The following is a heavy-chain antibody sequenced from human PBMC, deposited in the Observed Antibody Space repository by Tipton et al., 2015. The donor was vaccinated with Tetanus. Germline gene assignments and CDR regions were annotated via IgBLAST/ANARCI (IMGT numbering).Heavy chain of an antibody. J-gene: IGHJ4*02. CDR2: ITPRGSS. CDR3: ARHPPPYYYGSGSYLDY. D-gene: IGHD3-10*01. CDR1: GGSLSGHF. V-gene: IGHV4-34*01. Sequence: LRLSCAVSGGSLSGHFWSWVRQPPGKGLEWIGEITPRGSSSYNPSLKSRVTISGDTSKNQFSLRLSSVTAADTAVYFCARHPPPYYYGSGSYLDYWGQGTPVTVSS.